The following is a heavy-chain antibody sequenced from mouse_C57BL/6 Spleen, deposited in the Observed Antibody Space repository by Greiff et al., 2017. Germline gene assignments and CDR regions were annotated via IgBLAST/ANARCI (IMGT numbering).Heavy chain of an antibody. CDR3: ARDLGRGAMDD. D-gene: IGHD4-1*01. J-gene: IGHJ4*01. CDR1: GYTFTDYY. CDR2: INPNNGGT. Sequence: EVQLQQSGPELVKPGASVKISCKASGYTFTDYYMNWVKQSHGKSLEWIGDINPNNGGTSYNQKFKGKATLTVDKSSSTAYMELRSLTSEDSAVYYCARDLGRGAMDDWGQGTSVTVSS. V-gene: IGHV1-26*01.